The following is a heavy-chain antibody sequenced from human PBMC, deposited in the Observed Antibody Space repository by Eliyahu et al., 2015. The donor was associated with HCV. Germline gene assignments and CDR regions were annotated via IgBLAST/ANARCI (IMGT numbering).Heavy chain of an antibody. CDR3: TTGAPGGFDYYLDV. D-gene: IGHD3-10*01. CDR2: IKSKTDGGTT. V-gene: IGHV3-15*01. Sequence: EVQLVESGGGLVKPGGSLRLSCXASXFTXXXAWMXWVRQAPGKGLEWIGRIKSKTDGGTTDYAAPVKGRFTISRDDSKSTLYLQMNSLKTEDTAVYYCTTGAPGGFDYYLDVWGQGTTVTVSS. CDR1: XFTXXXAW. J-gene: IGHJ6*03.